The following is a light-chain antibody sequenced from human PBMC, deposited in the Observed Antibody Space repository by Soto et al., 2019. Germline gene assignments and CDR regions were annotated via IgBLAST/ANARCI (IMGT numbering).Light chain of an antibody. CDR2: EVS. V-gene: IGLV2-23*02. J-gene: IGLJ1*01. Sequence: QSVLTQPASVSGSPGQSITISCIGSYSDVGNYNLVSWYQHKPGKAPRLIIYEVSKWPSGLSNRFSGSKSGNTASLTISGLQAEDEADYYCCSHVSGGIYVFGTGTKLTVL. CDR3: CSHVSGGIYV. CDR1: YSDVGNYNL.